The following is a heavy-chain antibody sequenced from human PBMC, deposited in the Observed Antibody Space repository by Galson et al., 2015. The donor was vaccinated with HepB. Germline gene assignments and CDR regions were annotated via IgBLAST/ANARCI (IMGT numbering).Heavy chain of an antibody. D-gene: IGHD6-6*01. CDR2: INPSGGST. V-gene: IGHV1-46*03. J-gene: IGHJ6*02. CDR3: ARGSSSQNYYYGMDV. Sequence: SVTVSCKASGSTFTSYYMHWVRQAPGQGLEWMGIINPSGGSTSYAQKFQGRVTMTRDTSTSTVYMELSSLRSEDTAVYYCARGSSSQNYYYGMDVWGQGTTVTVSS. CDR1: GSTFTSYY.